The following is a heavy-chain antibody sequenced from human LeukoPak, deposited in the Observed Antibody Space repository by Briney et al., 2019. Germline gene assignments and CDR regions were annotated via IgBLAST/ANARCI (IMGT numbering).Heavy chain of an antibody. V-gene: IGHV4-59*01. Sequence: PSETLPLTCTVSGASISIYYWSWIRQPPGKGLEWIGYRYYSGSTNYNPSLKSRVTISVDTSKNQVSLKLSSVTAADTAVYYCARDRGSGDDNWFDPWGQGTLVTVSS. CDR1: GASISIYY. CDR2: RYYSGST. D-gene: IGHD3-10*01. J-gene: IGHJ5*02. CDR3: ARDRGSGDDNWFDP.